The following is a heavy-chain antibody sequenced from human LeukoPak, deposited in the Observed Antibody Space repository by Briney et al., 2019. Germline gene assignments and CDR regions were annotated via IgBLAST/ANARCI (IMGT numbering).Heavy chain of an antibody. D-gene: IGHD6-19*01. CDR3: ARRSFSSGWLFFDL. J-gene: IGHJ4*02. CDR1: GFTFSSYE. V-gene: IGHV3-48*03. Sequence: GGSLRLSCAASGFTFSSYEMTWVRQAPGKGLEWVSYISSGGSSKDYVDSVKGRFTIYRDNAKNSLYLQLNSLRDEDTAIYYCARRSFSSGWLFFDLWGQGTLVTVSS. CDR2: ISSGGSSK.